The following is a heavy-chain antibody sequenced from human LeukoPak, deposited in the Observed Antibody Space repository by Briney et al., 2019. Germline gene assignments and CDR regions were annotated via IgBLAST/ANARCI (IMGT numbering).Heavy chain of an antibody. CDR2: IASDGNST. D-gene: IGHD4-23*01. Sequence: GGSLRLSCAASGFTFSSNYMNWVRQAPGKGLVWVSRIASDGNSTTYADSVKGRFSISRDNAKNTLYLQMNSLRVEDMAVYYCARGRPHGNDYWGQGTLVTVSS. CDR1: GFTFSSNY. CDR3: ARGRPHGNDY. J-gene: IGHJ4*02. V-gene: IGHV3-74*01.